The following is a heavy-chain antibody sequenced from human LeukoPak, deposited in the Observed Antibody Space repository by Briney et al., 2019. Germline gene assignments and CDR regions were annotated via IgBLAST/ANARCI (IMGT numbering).Heavy chain of an antibody. CDR3: ATEQVSGSAWGFDY. V-gene: IGHV3-23*01. J-gene: IGHJ4*02. CDR2: ILGSGGST. Sequence: PGGSLRLSCAASGFTFSSYAMSWVRQAPGKGLEWVSGILGSGGSTFFADSLKGRFTVSRDNSKNTLYLHMNSLGADDTAVYYCATEQVSGSAWGFDYWGQGSLVTVSS. D-gene: IGHD6-19*01. CDR1: GFTFSSYA.